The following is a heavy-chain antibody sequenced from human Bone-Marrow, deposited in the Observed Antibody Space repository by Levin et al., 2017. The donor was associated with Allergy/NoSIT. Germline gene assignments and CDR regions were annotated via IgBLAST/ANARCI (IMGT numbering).Heavy chain of an antibody. D-gene: IGHD3-16*01. CDR2: ISFDGMHK. Sequence: GESLKISCEASGFTFRDYGMHWVRQAPGKGLEWVAAISFDGMHKNSVHSVKGRFTISRDNSNNTLTLQMSSLRVEDSAIYYCTRDAAMALYYFDNWGQGTLVTVSS. V-gene: IGHV3-30*03. J-gene: IGHJ4*02. CDR3: TRDAAMALYYFDN. CDR1: GFTFRDYG.